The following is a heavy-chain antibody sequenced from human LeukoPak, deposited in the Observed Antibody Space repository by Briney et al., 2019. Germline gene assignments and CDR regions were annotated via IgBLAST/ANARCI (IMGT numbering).Heavy chain of an antibody. J-gene: IGHJ4*02. CDR3: AKDDRIQTRRYSYNY. Sequence: GGSLRLSCAASGFTFSGYAMNWVRQAPGKGLEWVSAITGSGGSTFYADSVKGRFTISRDNSKNTLYLQMDSLRAEDTAVYYCAKDDRIQTRRYSYNYWGQGTLVTVSS. V-gene: IGHV3-23*01. D-gene: IGHD5-18*01. CDR2: ITGSGGST. CDR1: GFTFSGYA.